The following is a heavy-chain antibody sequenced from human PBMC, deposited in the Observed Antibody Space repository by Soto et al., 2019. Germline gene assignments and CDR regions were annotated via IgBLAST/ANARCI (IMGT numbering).Heavy chain of an antibody. CDR2: INPNSGGT. Sequence: ASVKVSCKASGYTFTGYYMHWVRQAPGQGLEWMGWINPNSGGTNYAQKFQGWVTMTRDTSISTAYMELSRLRSDDTAVYYCARYYDSSGYYYANDAFDIWGQGTMVTVSS. CDR1: GYTFTGYY. J-gene: IGHJ3*02. V-gene: IGHV1-2*04. CDR3: ARYYDSSGYYYANDAFDI. D-gene: IGHD3-22*01.